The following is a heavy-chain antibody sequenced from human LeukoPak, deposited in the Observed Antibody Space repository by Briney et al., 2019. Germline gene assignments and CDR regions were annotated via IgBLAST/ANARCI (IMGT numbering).Heavy chain of an antibody. J-gene: IGHJ6*02. CDR1: GGSFSGYY. D-gene: IGHD3-3*02. CDR2: INHSGST. V-gene: IGHV4-34*01. CDR3: ARGIRTYYYYYGMDV. Sequence: PSETLSLTCAVYGGSFSGYYWSWIRQPPGKGLEWIGEINHSGSTNYNPSLKSRVTISVDTSKNQFSLKLSPVTAADTAVYYCARGIRTYYYYYGMDVWGQGTTVTVSS.